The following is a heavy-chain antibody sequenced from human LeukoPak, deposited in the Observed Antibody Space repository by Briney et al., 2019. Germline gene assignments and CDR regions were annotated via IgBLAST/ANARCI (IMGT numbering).Heavy chain of an antibody. CDR3: ARELAVAAKKVVDY. V-gene: IGHV1-2*02. J-gene: IGHJ4*02. D-gene: IGHD6-19*01. CDR1: GYTFTVYY. CDR2: KNPKSGGK. Sequence: SVNLSCTASGYTFTVYYTHCVRHAPGQGREWRGWKNPKSGGKNYAKKFQGRVTMTRDTTISTAYMELSRLRSDDTAVYYCARELAVAAKKVVDYWGQGTLVTVSS.